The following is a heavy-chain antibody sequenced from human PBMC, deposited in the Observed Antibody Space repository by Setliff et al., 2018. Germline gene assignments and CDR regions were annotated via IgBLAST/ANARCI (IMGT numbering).Heavy chain of an antibody. CDR2: ISAYNGYI. Sequence: ASVKVSCKTSGYTFTSYGITWVRQAPGQGLEWMAWISAYNGYIVYEQKFQGRVTVTTDTFTGTASMELRSLRSDDTAVYYCASAPPTIGGTLAALDYWGQGALVTVSS. CDR1: GYTFTSYG. CDR3: ASAPPTIGGTLAALDY. V-gene: IGHV1-18*01. D-gene: IGHD2-15*01. J-gene: IGHJ4*02.